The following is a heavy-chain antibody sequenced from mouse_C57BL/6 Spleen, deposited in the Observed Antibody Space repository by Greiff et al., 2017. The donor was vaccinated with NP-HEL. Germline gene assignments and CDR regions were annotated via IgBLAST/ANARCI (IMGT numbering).Heavy chain of an antibody. J-gene: IGHJ3*01. D-gene: IGHD2-3*01. CDR2: IYPGDGDT. CDR1: GYAFSSSW. CDR3: ARESDDGYPFAY. Sequence: VQGVESGPELVKPGASVKISCKASGYAFSSSWMNWVKQRPGKGLEWIGRIYPGDGDTNYNGKFKGKATLTADKSSSTAYMQLSSLTSEDSAVYFCARESDDGYPFAYWGQGTLVTVSA. V-gene: IGHV1-82*01.